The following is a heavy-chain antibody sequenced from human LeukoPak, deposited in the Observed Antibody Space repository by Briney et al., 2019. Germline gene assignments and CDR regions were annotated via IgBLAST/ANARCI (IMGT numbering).Heavy chain of an antibody. D-gene: IGHD6-13*01. J-gene: IGHJ6*03. CDR1: GGSISSSSYY. CDR2: IYYSGST. Sequence: SETLSLTCTVSGGSISSSSYYWGWIRQPPGKGLEWIGSIYYSGSTYYNPSLKSRVAISVDTSKNQFSLKLSSVTAADTAVYYCARADPRVYYYYMDVWGKGTTVTVSS. V-gene: IGHV4-39*07. CDR3: ARADPRVYYYYMDV.